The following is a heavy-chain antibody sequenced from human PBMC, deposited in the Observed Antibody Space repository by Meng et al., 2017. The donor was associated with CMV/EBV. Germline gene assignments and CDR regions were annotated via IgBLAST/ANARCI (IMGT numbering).Heavy chain of an antibody. J-gene: IGHJ4*02. D-gene: IGHD6-6*01. CDR2: IYYSGST. Sequence: SETLSLTCTVSGGSISSYYWSWIRQPPGKGLEWIGYIYYSGSTSYNPSLKSRVTISVDTSKNQFSLKLSSVTAADTAVYYCARDGGIAARYYFDYWGQGTLVTVSS. CDR1: GGSISSYY. CDR3: ARDGGIAARYYFDY. V-gene: IGHV4-59*01.